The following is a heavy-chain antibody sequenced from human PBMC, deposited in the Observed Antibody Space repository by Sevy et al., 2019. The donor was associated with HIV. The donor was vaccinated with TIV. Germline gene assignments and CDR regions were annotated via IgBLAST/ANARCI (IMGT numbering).Heavy chain of an antibody. V-gene: IGHV1-46*01. Sequence: ASVKVSCKASGYTFTSYYIHWVRQAPGQGLEWMGVINPSSGRTTYAQKFQGRITMTRDTSTSIVYMELSSLRSEDTALYYCARDLVILTGFDPWGQGTLVTVSS. CDR2: INPSSGRT. CDR3: ARDLVILTGFDP. CDR1: GYTFTSYY. J-gene: IGHJ5*02. D-gene: IGHD2-2*01.